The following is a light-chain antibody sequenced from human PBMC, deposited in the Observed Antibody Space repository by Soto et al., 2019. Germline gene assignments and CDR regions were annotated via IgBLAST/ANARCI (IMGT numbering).Light chain of an antibody. J-gene: IGLJ2*01. CDR3: AAWDDGMNGVV. CDR2: SNN. Sequence: QSVLTQPTSASGTPGQRVSISCSGSSSNIGTNTVNWYQQLPGTAPKLLIYSNNQPPSGVPDRFSGSKSSTSPSLAIGGFQSADDADYCRAAWDDGMNGVVFGGGTKLTVL. CDR1: SSNIGTNT. V-gene: IGLV1-44*01.